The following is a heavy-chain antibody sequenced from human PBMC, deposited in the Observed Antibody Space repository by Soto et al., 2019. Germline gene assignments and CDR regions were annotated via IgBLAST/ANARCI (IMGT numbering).Heavy chain of an antibody. D-gene: IGHD3-22*01. V-gene: IGHV3-33*01. CDR2: IWYDGSNK. J-gene: IGHJ4*02. CDR1: GFTFSSYG. Sequence: GGSLRLSCAASGFTFSSYGMHWVRQAPGKGLEWVAVIWYDGSNKYYADSVKGRFTISRDNSKNTLYLQMNSLRAEDTAVYYCASRYDSSGYFHDYWGQGTLVTV. CDR3: ASRYDSSGYFHDY.